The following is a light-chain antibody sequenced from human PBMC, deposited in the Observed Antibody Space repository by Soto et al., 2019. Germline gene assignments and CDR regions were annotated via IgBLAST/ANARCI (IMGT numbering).Light chain of an antibody. Sequence: DIQMTQSPSTLSASVGDRVTITCRASQTISPWLAWYQQKPGKAPKLLIYEASMLESGVPSRFSGSGSGTEFTLTLSSLQLDDFATYYCQQYSAYWTFGQGTKVEIQ. J-gene: IGKJ1*01. CDR1: QTISPW. CDR2: EAS. V-gene: IGKV1-5*03. CDR3: QQYSAYWT.